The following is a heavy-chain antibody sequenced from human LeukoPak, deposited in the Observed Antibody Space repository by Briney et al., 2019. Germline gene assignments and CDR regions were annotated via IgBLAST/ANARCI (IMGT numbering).Heavy chain of an antibody. Sequence: GASVKVSCKASGYTFTSYYMHWVRQAPGQGLEWVGIINPSGDPTTYAQKFQGRVTMTSDMSTSTVYMELRSLRSDDTAVYYCARGIQLWLGWFDPWGQGTLVTVSS. V-gene: IGHV1-46*01. J-gene: IGHJ5*02. CDR3: ARGIQLWLGWFDP. D-gene: IGHD5-18*01. CDR1: GYTFTSYY. CDR2: INPSGDPT.